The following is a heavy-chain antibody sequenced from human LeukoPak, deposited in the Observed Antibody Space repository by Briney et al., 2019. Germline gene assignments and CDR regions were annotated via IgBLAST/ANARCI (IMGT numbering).Heavy chain of an antibody. V-gene: IGHV4-34*01. Sequence: SETLSLTCAVYGGSFSGYYWSWIRQPPGEGREWSVEVNHSVSATYNPPLKSGVTISVDTSKNQFSLKLSSVTAADTAVYYCARGRGTLLGSQPYAKDMRIAVAGRPGNWFDPWGQGTLVTVSS. CDR3: ARGRGTLLGSQPYAKDMRIAVAGRPGNWFDP. J-gene: IGHJ5*02. CDR2: VNHSVSA. D-gene: IGHD6-19*01. CDR1: GGSFSGYY.